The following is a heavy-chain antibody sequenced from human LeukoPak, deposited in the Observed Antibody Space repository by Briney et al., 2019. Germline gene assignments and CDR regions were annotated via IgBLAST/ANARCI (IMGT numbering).Heavy chain of an antibody. V-gene: IGHV3-23*01. Sequence: GGSLRLSCAASGFTFSSYAMRWVRQAPGKGLEWVSAISGSGGSTYYADSVKGRPTISRDNSKNTLYLHMNSLRAEDTAVYYCAKDLMTTVTSFDYWGQGTLVTVSS. CDR2: ISGSGGST. J-gene: IGHJ4*02. CDR1: GFTFSSYA. CDR3: AKDLMTTVTSFDY. D-gene: IGHD4-11*01.